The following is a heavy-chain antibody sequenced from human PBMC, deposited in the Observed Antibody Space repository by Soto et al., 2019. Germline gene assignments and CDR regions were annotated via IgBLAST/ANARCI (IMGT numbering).Heavy chain of an antibody. D-gene: IGHD2-2*01. CDR3: AIVPDY. V-gene: IGHV4-59*04. CDR1: GGSISGYC. J-gene: IGHJ4*02. Sequence: SETLSLTSTVSGGSISGYCWSWIRQPPGKGLEGIGYIYHSGSIYYNPSLKSRVTISVDRSKIQFSLKLCSVTAADTAVYYCAIVPDYWGKGTLVTVPS. CDR2: IYHSGSI.